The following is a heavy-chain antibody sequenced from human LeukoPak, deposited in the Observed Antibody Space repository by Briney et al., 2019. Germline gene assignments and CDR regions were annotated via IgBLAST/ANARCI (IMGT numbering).Heavy chain of an antibody. J-gene: IGHJ6*02. CDR3: ARVLRSGWAQRGDDYYYGMDV. D-gene: IGHD6-19*01. CDR2: ISAYNGNT. Sequence: GASVKVSCKASGYTFTSYGISWVRQAPGQGLEWMGWISAYNGNTNYAQKLQGRVTMTTDTSTSTAYMEPRSLRSDDTAVYYCARVLRSGWAQRGDDYYYGMDVWGQGTTVTVSS. CDR1: GYTFTSYG. V-gene: IGHV1-18*01.